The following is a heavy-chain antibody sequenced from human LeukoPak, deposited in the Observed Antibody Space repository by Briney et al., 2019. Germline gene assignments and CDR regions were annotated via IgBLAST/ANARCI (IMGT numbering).Heavy chain of an antibody. Sequence: GGSLRLSCVASGFIFSSYLMSWVRQAPGKGLEWVANIKQDGSEKYYVDSVKGRFTISRDNAKNSLFLQMNSLRAEDTAVYYCARVGRYSYAHNSWGQGTLVTASS. CDR2: IKQDGSEK. CDR1: GFIFSSYL. CDR3: ARVGRYSYAHNS. J-gene: IGHJ4*02. D-gene: IGHD5-18*01. V-gene: IGHV3-7*01.